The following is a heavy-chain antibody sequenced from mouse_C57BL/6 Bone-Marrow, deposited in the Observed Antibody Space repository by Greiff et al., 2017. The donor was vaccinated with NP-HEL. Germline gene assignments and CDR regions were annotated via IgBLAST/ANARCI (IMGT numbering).Heavy chain of an antibody. CDR3: ARKDWDGYAMDY. J-gene: IGHJ4*01. Sequence: QVQLQQPGAELVKPGASVKMSCKASGYTFTSYWITWVKQRPGQGLEWIGDIYPGSGSTNYNEKFKSKATLTVETSSSTAYMQLSSLTSEDSAVYYCARKDWDGYAMDYWGQGTSVTVSS. CDR2: IYPGSGST. D-gene: IGHD4-1*01. V-gene: IGHV1-55*01. CDR1: GYTFTSYW.